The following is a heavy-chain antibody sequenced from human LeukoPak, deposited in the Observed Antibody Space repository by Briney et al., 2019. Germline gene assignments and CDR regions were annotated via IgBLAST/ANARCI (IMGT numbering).Heavy chain of an antibody. CDR1: GFTFSSYG. CDR2: IWYDGSNK. J-gene: IGHJ3*02. Sequence: PGGSLRLSCAASGFTFSSYGMHWVRQAPGKGLEWVAVIWYDGSNKYYADSVKGRFTISRDNSKNTLYLQMNSLRAEDTAVYYCAKEDDFWSGYDAFDIWGQGTMVTVSS. V-gene: IGHV3-33*06. CDR3: AKEDDFWSGYDAFDI. D-gene: IGHD3-3*01.